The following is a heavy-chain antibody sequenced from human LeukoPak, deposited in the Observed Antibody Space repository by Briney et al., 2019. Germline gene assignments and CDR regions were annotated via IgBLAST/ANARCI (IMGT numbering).Heavy chain of an antibody. CDR1: GYSFTNYW. CDR2: IYPDDSDT. J-gene: IGHJ3*02. CDR3: ARIWLRAFDI. V-gene: IGHV5-51*01. D-gene: IGHD3-16*01. Sequence: GESLKTSCKGSGYSFTNYWIAWVRQMPEKGLEWMGIIYPDDSDTRYSPSFQGQVTISADKSISTAYLQWSSLKASDTAMYYCARIWLRAFDIWGQGTMVTVSS.